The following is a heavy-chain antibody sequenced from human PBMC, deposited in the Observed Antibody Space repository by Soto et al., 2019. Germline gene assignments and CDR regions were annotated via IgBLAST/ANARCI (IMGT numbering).Heavy chain of an antibody. CDR3: AKDGKGDHSSGYYSYYYYGMDV. CDR2: ISGSGGST. V-gene: IGHV3-23*01. Sequence: EVQLLESGGGLVQPGGSLRLSCAASGFTFSSYAMSWVRQAPGKGLEWVSAISGSGGSTYYADSVKGRFTISRDNSKNTLYLQMNSLRAEDTAVYYCAKDGKGDHSSGYYSYYYYGMDVWGQGTTVTVSS. J-gene: IGHJ6*02. D-gene: IGHD3-22*01. CDR1: GFTFSSYA.